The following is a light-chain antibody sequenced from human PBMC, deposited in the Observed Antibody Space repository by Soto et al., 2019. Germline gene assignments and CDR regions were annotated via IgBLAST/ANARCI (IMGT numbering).Light chain of an antibody. CDR2: EGS. Sequence: QSVLTQSASVSGSPGQSITISCTGTSSDVGSYNLVSWYQQHPGKAPKLMIYEGSKRPSGVSNRFSGSKSGNTASLTISGLQAEDEADYYCCSYAGISTVYVFGTGTKLTVL. J-gene: IGLJ1*01. CDR3: CSYAGISTVYV. CDR1: SSDVGSYNL. V-gene: IGLV2-23*01.